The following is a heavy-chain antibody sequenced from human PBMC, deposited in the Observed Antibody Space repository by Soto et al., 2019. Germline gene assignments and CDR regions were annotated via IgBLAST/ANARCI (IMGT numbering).Heavy chain of an antibody. J-gene: IGHJ4*02. CDR1: GYTFTNYG. CDR2: ISAYSGHT. V-gene: IGHV1-18*01. Sequence: QVQLVQSGAEVKKPGASVTVSCKASGYTFTNYGINWVRQAPGQGLEWMGWISAYSGHTNYAQKLQDRVTMTTDTSTSTAYMELRSLRSDDTAVYYCARRPHLADNVELDYWGLGTLVTVSS. CDR3: ARRPHLADNVELDY. D-gene: IGHD6-19*01.